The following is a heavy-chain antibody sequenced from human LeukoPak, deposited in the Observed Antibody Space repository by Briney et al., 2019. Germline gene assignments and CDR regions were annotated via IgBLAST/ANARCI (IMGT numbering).Heavy chain of an antibody. CDR1: GFTFDDHG. D-gene: IGHD6-13*01. Sequence: RTGGSLRLSCAASGFTFDDHGMSWVRQAPGKGLEWVSGIKWDGGRTGYADSVKGRFTISRDNSKNTLYLQMNSLRAEDTAVYYCAKSGYSSSWSNAAVYNWFDPWGQGTLVTVSS. CDR3: AKSGYSSSWSNAAVYNWFDP. V-gene: IGHV3-20*04. J-gene: IGHJ5*02. CDR2: IKWDGGRT.